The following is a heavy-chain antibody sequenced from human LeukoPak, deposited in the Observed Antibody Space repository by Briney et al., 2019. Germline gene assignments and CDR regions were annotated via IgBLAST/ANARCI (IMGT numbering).Heavy chain of an antibody. CDR3: ARDRRYFDSSGFYSWFDP. D-gene: IGHD3-22*01. CDR1: GGSISGYY. V-gene: IGHV4-4*07. Sequence: PSETLSLTCTVSGGSISGYYWSWVRQTAGKGLEWIGRIYTTGYSNYNPSLQSRVTMSVDTSKNQFSLRLTSVTAADTAVYYCARDRRYFDSSGFYSWFDPWGQGTLVTVSS. J-gene: IGHJ5*02. CDR2: IYTTGYS.